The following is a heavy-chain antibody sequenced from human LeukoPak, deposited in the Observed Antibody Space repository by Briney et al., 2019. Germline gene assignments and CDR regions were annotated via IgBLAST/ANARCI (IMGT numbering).Heavy chain of an antibody. D-gene: IGHD4/OR15-4a*01. V-gene: IGHV3-23*01. J-gene: IGHJ4*02. CDR2: ISGSGGST. CDR1: GFTFSSYA. CDR3: AKQPFSYGAPEYFDY. Sequence: PGGSLRLSCAASGFTFSSYAMSWVRQAPGKGLEWVSAISGSGGSTYYAASVKGRFTISRDNSKNTLYLQMNSLRAEDTAVYYCAKQPFSYGAPEYFDYWGQGTLVTVSS.